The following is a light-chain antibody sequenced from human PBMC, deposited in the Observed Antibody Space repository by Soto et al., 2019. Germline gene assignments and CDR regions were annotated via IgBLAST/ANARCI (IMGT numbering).Light chain of an antibody. CDR3: QQSYSTPRT. J-gene: IGKJ1*01. CDR2: DAS. V-gene: IGKV1-39*01. CDR1: QTIGTY. Sequence: IEVTQSPSSLAASLGDRVTITCRARQTIGTYVNWYRQKTGAAPELLIYDASTLQSGVPSRFRGGASGTDFTLTISSLQLDDFATYYCQQSYSTPRTFGQGTKVDIK.